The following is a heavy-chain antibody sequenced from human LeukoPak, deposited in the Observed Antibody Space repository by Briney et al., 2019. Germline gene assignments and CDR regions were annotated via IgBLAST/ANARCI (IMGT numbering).Heavy chain of an antibody. V-gene: IGHV4-59*01. CDR3: ARSRFSSGWAFDI. CDR1: GGSISSYY. CDR2: IQNSGRT. D-gene: IGHD6-19*01. Sequence: SETLSLTCTVSGGSISSYYWSWIRQPPGKGLEWIGHIQNSGRTNYKPSLKSRVTISVDTSKNQFSLKLSSVTAADTAVYYCARSRFSSGWAFDIWGQGTMVTVSS. J-gene: IGHJ3*02.